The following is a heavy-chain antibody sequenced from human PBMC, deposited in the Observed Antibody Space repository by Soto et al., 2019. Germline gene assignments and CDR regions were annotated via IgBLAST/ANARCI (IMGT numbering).Heavy chain of an antibody. CDR1: CYTFTSYG. Sequence: AAVKVSCKASCYTFTSYGISWVRQAPGQGLEWMGWISAYNGNTNYAQKLQGRVTMTTDTSTSTAYMELRSLRSDDTAVYYCARDQGGELPYYYYGMDVWGQGTTVTVSS. CDR3: ARDQGGELPYYYYGMDV. CDR2: ISAYNGNT. V-gene: IGHV1-18*04. J-gene: IGHJ6*02. D-gene: IGHD1-7*01.